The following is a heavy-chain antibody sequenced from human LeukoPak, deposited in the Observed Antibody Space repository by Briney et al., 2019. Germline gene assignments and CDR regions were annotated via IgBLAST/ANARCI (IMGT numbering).Heavy chain of an antibody. D-gene: IGHD2-2*01. Sequence: ASVKVSCKASGFTLTDYIHWVRQDPRQGLQWMGWIKPNRGDTDYAQKVQSRVTMTRDTSISSVYMELSSLRSDDTSVYYCARADSVPAGDYQYWYMDAWGKGTTVTVSS. CDR1: GFTLTDY. V-gene: IGHV1-2*02. CDR3: ARADSVPAGDYQYWYMDA. J-gene: IGHJ6*03. CDR2: IKPNRGDT.